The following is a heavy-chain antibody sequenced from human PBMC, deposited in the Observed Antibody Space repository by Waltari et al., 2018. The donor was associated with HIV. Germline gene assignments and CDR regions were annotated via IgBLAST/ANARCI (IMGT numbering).Heavy chain of an antibody. V-gene: IGHV1-8*01. Sequence: QVQLVQSGAEVKKPGASVKVSCKSSGCTFTTYDIHWVRQATGRGLEWMGLKNPKRRKSDYGQMVPGRVFLTRNIATSTAYMELSSLKADDTAMYYCARGGWSGQARFDPWGQGTLVTVSS. CDR3: ARGGWSGQARFDP. CDR1: GCTFTTYD. D-gene: IGHD3-3*01. J-gene: IGHJ5*02. CDR2: KNPKRRKS.